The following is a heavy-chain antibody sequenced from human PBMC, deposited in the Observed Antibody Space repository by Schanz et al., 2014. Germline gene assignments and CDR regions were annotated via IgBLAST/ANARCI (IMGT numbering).Heavy chain of an antibody. Sequence: QVQLQESGPGLVKPSETLSLTCTVSGGSIRGYYCSWIRQPPGKGLEWIGYVHSSGSPNYNPALKSRVSISVDTSKNQISLKLSSVTAADTAIYYCARDTFYYDTGADYAVRYFDLWGRGTLVSVSS. CDR3: ARDTFYYDTGADYAVRYFDL. CDR2: VHSSGSP. J-gene: IGHJ2*01. CDR1: GGSIRGYY. V-gene: IGHV4-59*01. D-gene: IGHD3-22*01.